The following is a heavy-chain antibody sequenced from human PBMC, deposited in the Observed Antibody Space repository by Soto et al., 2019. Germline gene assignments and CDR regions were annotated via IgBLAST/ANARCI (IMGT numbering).Heavy chain of an antibody. V-gene: IGHV4-59*01. J-gene: IGHJ4*02. CDR2: IYYSGST. CDR3: ARRSSGWQYFDY. D-gene: IGHD6-19*01. Sequence: SETLSLTCTVSGGSISNYYWSWIRQPPGKGLEWIGYIYYSGSTNYNPSLKSRVTISVDTSKNQFSLKLSSVTAADTAVYYCARRSSGWQYFDYWGQGTLVTVSS. CDR1: GGSISNYY.